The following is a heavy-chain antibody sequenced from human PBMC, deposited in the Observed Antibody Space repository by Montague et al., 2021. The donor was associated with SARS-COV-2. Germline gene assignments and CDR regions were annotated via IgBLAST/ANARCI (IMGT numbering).Heavy chain of an antibody. CDR3: ARDTRIAMLVVVNRYGLDV. V-gene: IGHV4-39*07. Sequence: SETLSLTCTVSGGSISSSSYYWGWIRQPPGKGLEWIVIIDYTGSTYYNPSLKSRVTISVDTSKNQFSLKLSSVTAADTAVYYCARDTRIAMLVVVNRYGLDVWGQGTMVTVSS. CDR2: IDYTGST. J-gene: IGHJ6*02. D-gene: IGHD3-22*01. CDR1: GGSISSSSYY.